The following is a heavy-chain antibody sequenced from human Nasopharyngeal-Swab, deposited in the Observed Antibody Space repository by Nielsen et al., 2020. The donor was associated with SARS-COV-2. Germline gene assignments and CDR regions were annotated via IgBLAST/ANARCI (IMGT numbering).Heavy chain of an antibody. J-gene: IGHJ4*02. CDR2: IWYDGSNK. CDR3: ARFYYDNSGPRGFDY. D-gene: IGHD3-22*01. Sequence: GESLKISCAASGFTFSSYGMHWVRQAPGKGLEWVAVIWYDGSNKYYADSVKGRFTISRDNTKNSLYLQMSSLRDEDTAVYYCARFYYDNSGPRGFDYWGQGTLVTVSS. V-gene: IGHV3-33*01. CDR1: GFTFSSYG.